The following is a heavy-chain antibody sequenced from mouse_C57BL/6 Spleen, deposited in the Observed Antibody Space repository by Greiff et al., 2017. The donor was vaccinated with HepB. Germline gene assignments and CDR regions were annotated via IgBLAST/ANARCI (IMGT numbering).Heavy chain of an antibody. CDR3: TRAVDYGNYGYFDV. D-gene: IGHD2-1*01. Sequence: VKLQQSGAELVRPGASVTLSCKASGYTFTDYEMHWVKQTPVHGLEWIGAIDPETGGTAYNQKFKGKAILTADKSSSTAYMELRSLTSEDSAVYYCTRAVDYGNYGYFDVWGTGTTVTVSS. J-gene: IGHJ1*03. V-gene: IGHV1-15*01. CDR1: GYTFTDYE. CDR2: IDPETGGT.